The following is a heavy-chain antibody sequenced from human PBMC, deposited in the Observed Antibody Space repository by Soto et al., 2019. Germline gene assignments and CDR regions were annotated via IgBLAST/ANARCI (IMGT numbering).Heavy chain of an antibody. CDR1: GDSVSSNSAA. Sequence: PSQTLSLTCAISGDSVSSNSAAWNWIRQSPSRGLEWLGRTYYRSKWYNDYAVSVKSRITINPDTPKNQFSLQLNSVTPEDTAVYYCARVPGYSNPSGYFDYWGQGTLVTVSS. D-gene: IGHD4-4*01. J-gene: IGHJ4*02. CDR2: TYYRSKWYN. V-gene: IGHV6-1*01. CDR3: ARVPGYSNPSGYFDY.